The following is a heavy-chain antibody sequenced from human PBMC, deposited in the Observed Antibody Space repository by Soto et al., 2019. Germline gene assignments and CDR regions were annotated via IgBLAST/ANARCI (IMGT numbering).Heavy chain of an antibody. J-gene: IGHJ4*02. CDR3: ARHIIGRKSLETYCYGDCYSGPFDY. Sequence: GESLKISCKGSGYIFTTYWIGWVRQMPGKGLEWMGIIYPDDSDTKYSPSFQGQVTISADKSISTAYLQWSTLKASDTAMYYCARHIIGRKSLETYCYGDCYSGPFDYWGQGTLVTVSS. D-gene: IGHD2-21*01. V-gene: IGHV5-51*01. CDR2: IYPDDSDT. CDR1: GYIFTTYW.